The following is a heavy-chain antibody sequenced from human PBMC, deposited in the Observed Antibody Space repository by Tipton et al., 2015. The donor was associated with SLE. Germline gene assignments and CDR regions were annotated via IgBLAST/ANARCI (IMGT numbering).Heavy chain of an antibody. V-gene: IGHV3-7*01. J-gene: IGHJ4*02. Sequence: SLRLSCAASGLTLRNVWMSWARQAPGKGLEWVANIKLDGSEKYYVDTVKGRFSISRDNAKSSVFLQMNSLRAEDTAVYYCASELERGGFDYWGQGTLVTVSS. CDR2: IKLDGSEK. D-gene: IGHD2-15*01. CDR1: GLTLRNVW. CDR3: ASELERGGFDY.